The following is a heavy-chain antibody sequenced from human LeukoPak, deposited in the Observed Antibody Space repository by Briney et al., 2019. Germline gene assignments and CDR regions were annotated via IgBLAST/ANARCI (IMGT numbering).Heavy chain of an antibody. D-gene: IGHD2-2*01. J-gene: IGHJ4*02. Sequence: GESLRLSCSASGFTFSSYAMHWVRQAPGKGLEYVSAISSNGGSTYYADSVKGRFTISRDNSKNTLYLQMSSLRAEDTAVYYCVKDGDIVVVPAAMGPSDYWGQGTLVTVSS. CDR3: VKDGDIVVVPAAMGPSDY. CDR1: GFTFSSYA. V-gene: IGHV3-64D*06. CDR2: ISSNGGST.